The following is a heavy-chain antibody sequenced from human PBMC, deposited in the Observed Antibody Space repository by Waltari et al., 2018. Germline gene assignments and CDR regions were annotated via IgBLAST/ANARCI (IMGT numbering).Heavy chain of an antibody. V-gene: IGHV3-30*01. Sequence: QVQLVESGGGLVQPGRSLRLSCDASGFPFSSYPIHWFRQAPGKGLEWVALISHDGSKTYYPDSVKGRFTISRDNSQNTLYLQMNSLRAEDTALYYCARGISHGSASLDVWGQGTTVTVSS. CDR2: ISHDGSKT. D-gene: IGHD5-18*01. CDR1: GFPFSSYP. CDR3: ARGISHGSASLDV. J-gene: IGHJ6*02.